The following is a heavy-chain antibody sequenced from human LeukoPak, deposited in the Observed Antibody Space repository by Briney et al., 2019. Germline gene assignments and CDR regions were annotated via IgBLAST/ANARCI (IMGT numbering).Heavy chain of an antibody. Sequence: SSETLSVTCAVYGGSFSNYYWSWIRQPPGKGLEWIGEIDHSGSTNYNPSLKSRLTISVDTSKKQFSLKLSSVTAADTAVYYCARAPVRVAAVGKYFDYWGQGTLVTVSS. CDR1: GGSFSNYY. V-gene: IGHV4-34*01. CDR3: ARAPVRVAAVGKYFDY. D-gene: IGHD6-13*01. CDR2: IDHSGST. J-gene: IGHJ4*02.